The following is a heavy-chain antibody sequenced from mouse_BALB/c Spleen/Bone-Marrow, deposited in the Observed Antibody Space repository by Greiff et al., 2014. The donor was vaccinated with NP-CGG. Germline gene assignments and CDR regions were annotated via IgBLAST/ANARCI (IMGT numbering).Heavy chain of an antibody. CDR1: GFNIKDSY. V-gene: IGHV14-3*02. J-gene: IGHJ3*01. Sequence: VQLQQSGAELVKPGASVKLSCTASGFNIKDSYLHWVKQRPEQGLDWLGRIDPAKGNTNYDPKFQGKATITADTSSNTAYLQLSSLTSEDTAVYFCARNYPFAYWGQGTLVTVSA. CDR2: IDPAKGNT. D-gene: IGHD2-1*01. CDR3: ARNYPFAY.